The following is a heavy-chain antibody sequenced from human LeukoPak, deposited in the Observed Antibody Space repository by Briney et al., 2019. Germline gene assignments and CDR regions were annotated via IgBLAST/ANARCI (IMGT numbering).Heavy chain of an antibody. D-gene: IGHD2-15*01. J-gene: IGHJ6*03. CDR3: ARGSGGRGYYYYYMDV. Sequence: GASVKVSCKASGYTFTGYYMHWVRQAPGQGLEWMGWINPNSGGTNYAQKFQGRVTMTRDTSISTAYMELSRLRSDDTAVYYCARGSGGRGYYYYYMDVWGKGTTVTVSS. V-gene: IGHV1-2*02. CDR2: INPNSGGT. CDR1: GYTFTGYY.